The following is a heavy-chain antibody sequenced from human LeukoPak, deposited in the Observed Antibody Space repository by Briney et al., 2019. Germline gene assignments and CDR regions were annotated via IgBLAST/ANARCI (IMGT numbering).Heavy chain of an antibody. CDR1: GVSFSGYY. D-gene: IGHD3-10*01. V-gene: IGHV4-34*01. CDR3: AGRAMVRETRRAFDP. Sequence: SETLSLTCAVYGVSFSGYYWSWIRQPPGKGLEWIGEINHSGSTNYNPSLKSRVTISVDASKNQFSLKLSSVTAADTAVYYCAGRAMVRETRRAFDPWGQGTLVAVSS. J-gene: IGHJ5*02. CDR2: INHSGST.